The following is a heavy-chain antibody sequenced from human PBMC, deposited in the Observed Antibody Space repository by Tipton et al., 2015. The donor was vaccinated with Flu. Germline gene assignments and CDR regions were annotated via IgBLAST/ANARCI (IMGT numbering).Heavy chain of an antibody. D-gene: IGHD5-24*01. Sequence: TLSLTCTVSGASISTYYWSWIRQPPGKGLEWIGYIYDSGSTNYNPSLKRRVTISEDMSKNQFSLKLSSVTAADTAIYYCARLKMATKLLNFDFWGQGSLVAVSS. CDR1: GASISTYY. J-gene: IGHJ4*02. CDR2: IYDSGST. CDR3: ARLKMATKLLNFDF. V-gene: IGHV4-59*01.